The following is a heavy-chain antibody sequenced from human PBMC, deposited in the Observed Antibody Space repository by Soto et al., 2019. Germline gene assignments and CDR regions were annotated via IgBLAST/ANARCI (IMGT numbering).Heavy chain of an antibody. CDR1: GFTFSSNW. J-gene: IGHJ4*02. Sequence: EVQLVESGGGLVQPGGSLRLSCAASGFTFSSNWMHWVRQAPGKGLVWVSRINSDGTTTNYTDSVKGRFTISRDNAKNTLYLQMNSLRAEDTAVYYCTITTIGYYHAHWGQGTLVTVSS. D-gene: IGHD1-26*01. CDR2: INSDGTTT. CDR3: TITTIGYYHAH. V-gene: IGHV3-74*01.